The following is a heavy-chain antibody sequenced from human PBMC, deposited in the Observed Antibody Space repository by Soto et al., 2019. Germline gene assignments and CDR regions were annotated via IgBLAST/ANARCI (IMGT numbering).Heavy chain of an antibody. J-gene: IGHJ4*02. V-gene: IGHV3-48*02. CDR1: GFSFSNYN. CDR2: ITDSSDTV. Sequence: GGSLRLSCVASGFSFSNYNMNWVRQAPGKGLEWVSYITDSSDTVHYADSVRGRFTISSDNAESSLYLQMNSLRDEDTAVYFCARDLGHGYYLDYWGRGTLVTVSS. CDR3: ARDLGHGYYLDY. D-gene: IGHD2-2*03.